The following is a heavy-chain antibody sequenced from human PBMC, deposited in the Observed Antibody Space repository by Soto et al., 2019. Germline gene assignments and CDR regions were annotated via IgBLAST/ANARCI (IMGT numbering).Heavy chain of an antibody. CDR1: GGSISSYY. CDR2: IYYSGST. CDR3: ARAKMVYDFDY. J-gene: IGHJ4*02. V-gene: IGHV4-59*01. Sequence: SETLSLTCTVSGGSISSYYWSWIRQPPGKGLEWIGYIYYSGSTNYNPSLKSRVTISVDTSKNQFSLMLSSVTAADTAVYYCARAKMVYDFDYWGQGTLVTVSS. D-gene: IGHD2-8*01.